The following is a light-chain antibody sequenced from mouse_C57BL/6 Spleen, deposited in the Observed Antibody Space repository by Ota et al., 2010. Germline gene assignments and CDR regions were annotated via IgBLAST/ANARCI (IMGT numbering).Light chain of an antibody. CDR2: WAS. V-gene: IGKV6-23*01. CDR1: QDVSTA. Sequence: DIVMTQSHKFMSTSVGDRVSITCKASQDVSTAVAWYQQKPGQSPKLLIYWASTRHTGVPDRFTGSGSGTDFTLTISNVQSEDLADYFCQQYGSYPLTFGGGTKLEIK. J-gene: IGKJ1*01. CDR3: QQYGSYPLT.